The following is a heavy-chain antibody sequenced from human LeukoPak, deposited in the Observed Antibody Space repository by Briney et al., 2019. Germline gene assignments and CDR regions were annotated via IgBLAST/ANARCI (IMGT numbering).Heavy chain of an antibody. V-gene: IGHV1-8*03. CDR2: MNPNSGNT. J-gene: IGHJ5*02. D-gene: IGHD2-2*01. Sequence: ASVKDSCKASGYTFTSYDINWVREATGQGLEWMGWMNPNSGNTGYAQKFQGRVTITRNTSISTAYMELSSLRSEDTAVYYCARARPEKYNWFDPWGQGTLVTVSS. CDR3: ARARPEKYNWFDP. CDR1: GYTFTSYD.